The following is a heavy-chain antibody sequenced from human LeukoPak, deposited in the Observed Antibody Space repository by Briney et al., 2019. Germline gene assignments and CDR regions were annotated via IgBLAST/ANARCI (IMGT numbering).Heavy chain of an antibody. CDR1: GGSISSGGYS. D-gene: IGHD6-19*01. CDR2: TYHSGST. J-gene: IGHJ5*01. Sequence: SETLSLTCDVSGGSISSGGYSWSWIRQPPGKGLEWIGNTYHSGSTYYNPSLKSRVTISVDRSKNQFSLKLSSVTAADTAFYYCARDPKSAVAADWFDPWGQGTLVTVSS. V-gene: IGHV4-30-2*01. CDR3: ARDPKSAVAADWFDP.